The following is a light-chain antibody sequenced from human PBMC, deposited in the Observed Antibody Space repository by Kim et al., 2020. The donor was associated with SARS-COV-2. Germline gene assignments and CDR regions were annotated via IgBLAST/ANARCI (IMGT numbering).Light chain of an antibody. CDR2: GAS. CDR3: QQYNSWLSWT. V-gene: IGKV3-15*01. Sequence: EIVMTQSPATLSVSPGERATLSCRASQSVSGNLAWYQQKPGQAPRLLIYGASTRATGIPGRFSGSGSGTEFTLTISSLQSEDFAVYYCQQYNSWLSWTFGQGTKVEIK. J-gene: IGKJ1*01. CDR1: QSVSGN.